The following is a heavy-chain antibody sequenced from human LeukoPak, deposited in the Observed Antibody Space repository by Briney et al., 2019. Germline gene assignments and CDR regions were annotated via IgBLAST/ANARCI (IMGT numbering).Heavy chain of an antibody. J-gene: IGHJ6*02. D-gene: IGHD3-10*01. Sequence: PGGSPRLSCAASGFTFSSYGMHWVRQAPGKGLEWVAVIWYDGSNKYYADSVKGRFTISRDNSKNTLYLQMNSLRAEDTAVYYCARELSLPFGSLDVWGQGTTVTVSS. CDR1: GFTFSSYG. V-gene: IGHV3-33*01. CDR2: IWYDGSNK. CDR3: ARELSLPFGSLDV.